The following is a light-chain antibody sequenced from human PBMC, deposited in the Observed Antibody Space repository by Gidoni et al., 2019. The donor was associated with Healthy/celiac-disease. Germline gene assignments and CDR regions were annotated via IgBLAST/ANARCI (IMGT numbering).Light chain of an antibody. V-gene: IGKV1-33*01. J-gene: IGKJ3*01. Sequence: IQMTNSQSSLSASVGDRFTITCQASQDISNYLNWYQQKPGKAPKLLIYDASNLETGVPSRFSGSGSGTDFTFTISSLQPEDIATYYCQQYDNLPSFTFGPGTKVDIK. CDR2: DAS. CDR3: QQYDNLPSFT. CDR1: QDISNY.